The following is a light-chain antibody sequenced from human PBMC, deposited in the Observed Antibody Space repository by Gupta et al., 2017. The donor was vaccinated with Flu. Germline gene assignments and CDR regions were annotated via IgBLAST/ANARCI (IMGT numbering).Light chain of an antibody. V-gene: IGKV1-17*01. CDR1: QGISND. CDR3: LQHNSYPLT. Sequence: GDRVTITCRASQGISNDLSWYQKKPGKAPKRLIYAASSLERGVPSRFSGSGSGTEFTLTISSLQPEDIATYYCLQHNSYPLTFGGGTKVEIK. CDR2: AAS. J-gene: IGKJ4*01.